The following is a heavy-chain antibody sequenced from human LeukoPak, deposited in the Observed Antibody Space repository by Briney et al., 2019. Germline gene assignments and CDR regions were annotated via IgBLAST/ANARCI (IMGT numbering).Heavy chain of an antibody. D-gene: IGHD1-14*01. V-gene: IGHV3-23*01. CDR1: GFTFSSYG. Sequence: PGGSLRLSCAASGFTFSSYGMSWVRQAPGKGLEWVSAISGSGGSTYYADSVKGRFTISRDNSKNTLYLQMNSLRPEDTAVYYCARGDKQLLFNRNKGGFDPWGQGALVTVSS. CDR3: ARGDKQLLFNRNKGGFDP. CDR2: ISGSGGST. J-gene: IGHJ5*02.